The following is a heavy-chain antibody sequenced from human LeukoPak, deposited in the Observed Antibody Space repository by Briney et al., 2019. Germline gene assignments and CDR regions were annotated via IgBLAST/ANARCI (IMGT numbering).Heavy chain of an antibody. V-gene: IGHV4-34*01. D-gene: IGHD2-2*02. CDR3: ARRRGNCSSTSCYRGLRDYFDY. J-gene: IGHJ4*02. CDR2: INHSGST. Sequence: SETLSLTCAVYGGSFSGYYWSWIRQPPGKGLEWIGEINHSGSTNYNPSLKSRVTISVDTSKNQFSLKLSSVTAADTAVYYCARRRGNCSSTSCYRGLRDYFDYWGQGTLVTVSS. CDR1: GGSFSGYY.